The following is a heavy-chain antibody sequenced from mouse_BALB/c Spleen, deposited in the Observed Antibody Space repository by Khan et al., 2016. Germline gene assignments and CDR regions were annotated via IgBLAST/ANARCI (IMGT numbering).Heavy chain of an antibody. Sequence: QVQLQQSGAELAKPGASVKMSCKASGYTFTSYWMHWVKQRPGQGLEWIGYINPSTGYTEYNQKFKEKATLTEDKSSSTAYMQLSSLTSEDSAVYYCVYYGNYDYWGQGTTLTVSS. V-gene: IGHV1-7*01. D-gene: IGHD2-1*01. CDR3: VYYGNYDY. CDR1: GYTFTSYW. CDR2: INPSTGYT. J-gene: IGHJ2*01.